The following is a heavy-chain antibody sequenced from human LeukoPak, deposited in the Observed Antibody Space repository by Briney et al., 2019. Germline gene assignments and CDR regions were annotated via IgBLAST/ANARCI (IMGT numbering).Heavy chain of an antibody. D-gene: IGHD5-24*01. CDR2: IYYIGRT. J-gene: IGHJ4*02. Sequence: PSETLSLTCTVSGGSITDYYWSWIRQPPGKGLEWIGYIYYIGRTNYNPSLKSRITISVDTSKNQFSLTLSSVTAADTAVFYCARLRRDGSNGFYFDSWGQGALVTVSS. CDR3: ARLRRDGSNGFYFDS. CDR1: GGSITDYY. V-gene: IGHV4-59*08.